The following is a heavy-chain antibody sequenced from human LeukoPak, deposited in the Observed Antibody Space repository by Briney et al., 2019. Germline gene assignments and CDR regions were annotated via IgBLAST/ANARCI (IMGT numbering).Heavy chain of an antibody. D-gene: IGHD6-13*01. CDR1: GFTFSSYE. CDR2: ISSSGNTI. V-gene: IGHV3-48*03. CDR3: AKDHFLGYSNSWYFDY. J-gene: IGHJ4*02. Sequence: GGSLRLSCAASGFTFSSYEMNWVRQDPGKGLEWVSYISSSGNTIYYADSAKGRFTISRDNAKNSLYLQMNSLRAEDTADYYCAKDHFLGYSNSWYFDYWGQGTLVTVSS.